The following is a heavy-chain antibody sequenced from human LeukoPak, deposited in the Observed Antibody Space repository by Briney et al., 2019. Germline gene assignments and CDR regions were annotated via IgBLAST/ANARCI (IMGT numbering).Heavy chain of an antibody. CDR3: AKADGYNYDNWFDP. CDR1: GFTSSSYA. V-gene: IGHV3-23*01. CDR2: ISNSGGST. Sequence: PGGSLRLSCAASGFTSSSYALSWVRQAPGKGLEWVSGISNSGGSTYYADSVKGRFTISRDNSKNTLYLQMNSLRAEDTAVYYCAKADGYNYDNWFDPWGQGTLVTVSS. J-gene: IGHJ5*02. D-gene: IGHD5-24*01.